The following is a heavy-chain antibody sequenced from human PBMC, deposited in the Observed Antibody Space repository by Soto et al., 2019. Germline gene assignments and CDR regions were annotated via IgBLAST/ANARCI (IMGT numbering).Heavy chain of an antibody. D-gene: IGHD2-15*01. V-gene: IGHV1-69*13. Sequence: GSSVKVSCKASGGTFSSYAISWVRQAPGQGLEWMGWILPIFGTANYAQKFQGRVTITADESTSTAYMELSSLRSEDTAVYYCARAAPPRVVKDGYFDYWGQGTLVTVTS. CDR2: ILPIFGTA. J-gene: IGHJ4*02. CDR1: GGTFSSYA. CDR3: ARAAPPRVVKDGYFDY.